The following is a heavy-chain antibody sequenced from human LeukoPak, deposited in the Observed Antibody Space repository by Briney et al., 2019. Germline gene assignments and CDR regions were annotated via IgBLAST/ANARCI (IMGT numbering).Heavy chain of an antibody. D-gene: IGHD2-21*01. Sequence: PGGSLRLSCAASGFPFRSYWMTWVRQTPGKGLEWVANIKHDGSDAYYADSVSGRLTVSRDNAKNSLYLQMNSLRAEDTAVYYCVKGGWVHILDHWGQGALVTVSP. CDR1: GFPFRSYW. J-gene: IGHJ4*02. CDR3: VKGGWVHILDH. V-gene: IGHV3-7*01. CDR2: IKHDGSDA.